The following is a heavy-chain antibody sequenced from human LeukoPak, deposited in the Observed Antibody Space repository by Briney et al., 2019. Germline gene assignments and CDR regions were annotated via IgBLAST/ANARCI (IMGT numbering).Heavy chain of an antibody. V-gene: IGHV3-30*03. CDR1: GFTFSSYG. Sequence: HPGRSLRLSCAASGFTFSSYGMHWVRQAPGKGLEWVAVISYDGSNKYYADSVKGRFTISRDNSKNTLYLQMNSLRAEDTAVYYCARDKDYCSGGSCPLDYWGQGTLVTVSS. J-gene: IGHJ4*02. CDR2: ISYDGSNK. CDR3: ARDKDYCSGGSCPLDY. D-gene: IGHD2-15*01.